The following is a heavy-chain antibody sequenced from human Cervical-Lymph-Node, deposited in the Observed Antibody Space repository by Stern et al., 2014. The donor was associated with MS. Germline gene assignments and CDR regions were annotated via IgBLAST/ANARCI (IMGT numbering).Heavy chain of an antibody. CDR2: ISPMFSTS. Sequence: VQLVESGPEVKKPGSSVKVSCKASGGSFIHYAITWVRQAPGQGPEWMGDISPMFSTSNYAQEFQGRVTITADKSTTTAYMEINSLTSEDTAVYYCAGPRYAFWGQGTLVIVSS. D-gene: IGHD2-2*01. CDR1: GGSFIHYA. J-gene: IGHJ4*02. CDR3: AGPRYAF. V-gene: IGHV1-69*06.